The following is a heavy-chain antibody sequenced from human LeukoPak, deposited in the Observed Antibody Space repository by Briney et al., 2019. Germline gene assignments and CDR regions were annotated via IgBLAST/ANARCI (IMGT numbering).Heavy chain of an antibody. J-gene: IGHJ5*02. Sequence: SETLSLTCTVSGGSISSYYWSWIRQPPGKGLEWIGYIYYSGSTNYNPSLKSRVTISVDTSKNQFSLKLSFVTAADTAVYYCARVWGITIFGVVNNWFDPWGQGTLVTVSS. CDR2: IYYSGST. V-gene: IGHV4-59*01. D-gene: IGHD3-3*01. CDR3: ARVWGITIFGVVNNWFDP. CDR1: GGSISSYY.